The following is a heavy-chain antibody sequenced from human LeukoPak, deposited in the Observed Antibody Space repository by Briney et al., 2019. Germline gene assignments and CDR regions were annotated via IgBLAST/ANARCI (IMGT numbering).Heavy chain of an antibody. J-gene: IGHJ4*02. D-gene: IGHD4-17*01. V-gene: IGHV3-23*01. CDR2: ISDNGGRT. CDR1: GLSFRDA. CDR3: ARPDYGDSGDY. Sequence: GGSLRLSCAASGLSFRDAWMNWVRQAPGKGLEWVSTISDNGGRTYYSDSVKGRFTISRDNSKNTLFLQMNSLRTEDTAVYYCARPDYGDSGDYWGQGTLVTVSS.